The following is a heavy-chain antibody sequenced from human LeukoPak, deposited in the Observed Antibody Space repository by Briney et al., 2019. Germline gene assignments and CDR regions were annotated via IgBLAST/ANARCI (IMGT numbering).Heavy chain of an antibody. J-gene: IGHJ4*02. D-gene: IGHD5-18*01. CDR3: ARDPYSNYFDY. V-gene: IGHV1-2*02. CDR2: INPNTGGI. CDR1: GYTFTDYY. Sequence: GESLKISCKGSGYTFTDYYMHWVRQAPGQGLEWMGWINPNTGGINYAQKFQGRVTMTRDTSISAAYMELSRLRSDDTAVYYCARDPYSNYFDYWGQGTLVTVSS.